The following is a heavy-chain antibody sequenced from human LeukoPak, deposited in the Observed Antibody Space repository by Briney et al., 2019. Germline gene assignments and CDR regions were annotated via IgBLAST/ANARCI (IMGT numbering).Heavy chain of an antibody. CDR2: IYSGGRA. D-gene: IGHD6-6*01. J-gene: IGHJ4*01. CDR3: ARDRSSYAKGHYDY. V-gene: IGHV4-39*07. Sequence: SDSLSLTCTVSGGSISSNDYYWAWIRQPPGQGLEWIGSIYSGGRASHNPSLKSRVSIALDTAKNQFSLKVNSVTAADTALYYCARDRSSYAKGHYDYWGQGNLVTVSS. CDR1: GGSISSNDYY.